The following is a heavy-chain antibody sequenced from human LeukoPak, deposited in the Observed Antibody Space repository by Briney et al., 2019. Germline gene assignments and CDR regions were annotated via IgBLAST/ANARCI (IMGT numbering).Heavy chain of an antibody. J-gene: IGHJ6*04. CDR3: AELGITMIGGV. CDR2: ISSSGSTI. D-gene: IGHD3-10*02. V-gene: IGHV3-48*03. CDR1: GFTFSSYW. Sequence: GGSLRLSCVASGFTFSSYWMTWVRQAPGKGLEWVSYISSSGSTIYYADSVKGRFTISGDNAKNSLYLQMNSLRAEDTAVYYCAELGITMIGGVWGKGTTVTISS.